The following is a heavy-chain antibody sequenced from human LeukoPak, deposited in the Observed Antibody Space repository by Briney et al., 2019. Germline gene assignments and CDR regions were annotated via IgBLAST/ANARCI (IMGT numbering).Heavy chain of an antibody. Sequence: TGGSLRLSCAASGFIFDDYAMHWVRQAPGKGLEWVSGISSNSGSIGYADSVKGRVTISRDNAKNSLYLQMNSLRAEDTALYYCTKEITVLGRGFDYWGQGILVTVSS. D-gene: IGHD5-24*01. CDR3: TKEITVLGRGFDY. CDR1: GFIFDDYA. V-gene: IGHV3-9*01. J-gene: IGHJ4*02. CDR2: ISSNSGSI.